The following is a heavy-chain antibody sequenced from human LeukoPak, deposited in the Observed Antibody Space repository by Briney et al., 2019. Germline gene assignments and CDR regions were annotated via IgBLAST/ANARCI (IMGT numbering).Heavy chain of an antibody. CDR3: ASLYSGSYDTGSFDYFNY. J-gene: IGHJ4*02. V-gene: IGHV4-59*01. CDR1: GGSISSYY. CDR2: MYYSGGT. Sequence: PSETLSLTCTVSGGSISSYYWSWIRQPPGKGLEWIGYMYYSGGTNYNPSLKSRVTISVDTSKNQFSLKLSSVTAADTAVYYCASLYSGSYDTGSFDYFNYWGQGTLVTVSS. D-gene: IGHD1-26*01.